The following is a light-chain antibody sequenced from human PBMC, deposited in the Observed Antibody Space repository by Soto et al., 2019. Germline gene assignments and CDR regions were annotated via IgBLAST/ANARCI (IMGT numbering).Light chain of an antibody. CDR3: STYAGIYTLPCV. V-gene: IGLV2-11*01. J-gene: IGLJ3*02. CDR2: DVS. Sequence: QSALTQPRSVSGSPGQSVTISCTGTSGDVGGYNYVSWYQHHPGNAPKLMIYDVSKRPSGVPDPFSGSQPGNTASLSVSGSQDEDETYYYCSTYAGIYTLPCVFGGGTKLTVL. CDR1: SGDVGGYNY.